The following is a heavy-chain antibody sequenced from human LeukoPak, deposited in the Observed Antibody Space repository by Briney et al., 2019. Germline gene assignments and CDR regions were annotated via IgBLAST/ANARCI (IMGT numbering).Heavy chain of an antibody. CDR2: IKQDGSEK. D-gene: IGHD3-16*01. CDR3: ASVPGGAHFDY. CDR1: GFTFSSYW. J-gene: IGHJ4*02. V-gene: IGHV3-7*01. Sequence: GGSLRLSCAASGFTFSSYWMSWVRQAPGKGLEWVANIKQDGSEKYYVDSVKGQFTISRDNAKNSLYLQMNSLRAEDTAVYYCASVPGGAHFDYWGQGTLVTVSS.